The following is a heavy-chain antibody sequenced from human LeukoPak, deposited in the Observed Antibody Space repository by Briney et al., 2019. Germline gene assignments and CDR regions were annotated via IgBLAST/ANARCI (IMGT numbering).Heavy chain of an antibody. Sequence: GGSLRLSCAASGFTVSSNYMSWVRQAPGKGLEWVSIIYSGGSTFYADSVKGRFTISRDNAKNTLYLQMNSLRAEDTAVYYCARARSSYGYGDAFDIWGQGTMVTVSS. CDR3: ARARSSYGYGDAFDI. J-gene: IGHJ3*02. CDR1: GFTVSSNY. CDR2: IYSGGST. D-gene: IGHD5-18*01. V-gene: IGHV3-53*05.